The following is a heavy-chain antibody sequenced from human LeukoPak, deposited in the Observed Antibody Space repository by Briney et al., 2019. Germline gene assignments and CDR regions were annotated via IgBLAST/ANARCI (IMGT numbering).Heavy chain of an antibody. CDR2: IKQDGSEK. CDR1: GFTFISYW. J-gene: IGHJ4*02. D-gene: IGHD3-3*01. Sequence: GGSLRLSCAASGFTFISYWMSWVRQAPGKGLEWVANIKQDGSEKYYVDSVKGRFTISRDNAKNSLYLQMNSLRAEDTAVYYCASWNYWGQGTLVTVSS. CDR3: ASWNY. V-gene: IGHV3-7*05.